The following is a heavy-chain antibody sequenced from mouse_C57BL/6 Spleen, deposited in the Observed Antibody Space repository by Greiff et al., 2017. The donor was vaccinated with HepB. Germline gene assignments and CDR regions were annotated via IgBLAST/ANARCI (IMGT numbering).Heavy chain of an antibody. CDR1: GYTFTDYE. V-gene: IGHV1-15*01. CDR2: IDPETGGT. J-gene: IGHJ4*01. CDR3: TRREPFYAMDY. Sequence: VQLQESGAELVRPGASVTLSCKASGYTFTDYEMHWVKQTPVHGLEWIGAIDPETGGTAYNQKFKGKAILTADKSSSTAYMELRSLTSEDSAVYYCTRREPFYAMDYWGQGTSVTVSS.